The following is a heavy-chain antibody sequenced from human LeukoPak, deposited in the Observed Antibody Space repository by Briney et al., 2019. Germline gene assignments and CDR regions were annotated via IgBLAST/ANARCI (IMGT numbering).Heavy chain of an antibody. V-gene: IGHV4-59*01. J-gene: IGHJ5*01. D-gene: IGHD6-6*01. CDR2: IYYSGSP. Sequence: SETLCLTCSVSGDSISNDAWSWIRQPQGKGLEWIGHIYYSGSPNYNPSLKSRVNISVDTSKRHFSLTVTSMTAADTAVYYCARFRRAFASWGQGRLVTVSS. CDR3: ARFRRAFAS. CDR1: GDSISNDA.